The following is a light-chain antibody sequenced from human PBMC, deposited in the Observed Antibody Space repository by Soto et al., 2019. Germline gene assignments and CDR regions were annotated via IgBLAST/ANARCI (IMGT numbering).Light chain of an antibody. CDR3: LLSYSGARV. Sequence: QAVVTQEPSLTVSPGGTVTLTCGSSTGAVTSGHYPYWFQQKPGQAPRTLIYHTNNKHSWTPARFSGSLLGGKAALTLSGAQPEDEAECYCLLSYSGARVFGGGTKLTVL. CDR1: TGAVTSGHY. V-gene: IGLV7-46*01. J-gene: IGLJ3*02. CDR2: HTN.